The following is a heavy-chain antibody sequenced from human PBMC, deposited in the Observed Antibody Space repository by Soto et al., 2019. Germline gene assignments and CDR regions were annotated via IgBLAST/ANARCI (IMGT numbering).Heavy chain of an antibody. CDR3: VKLGGRGCGGNY. Sequence: EVHLLESGGGVVQPGKSLQLSCATSGFAFSYYSMTWVRQPPGQGLEWVSGISASGDRQYYADSVKGRFTISRDNSKNTLTLQRSRLRDEETGKYYSVKLGGRGCGGNYWGQGTLVTVSS. CDR2: ISASGDRQ. V-gene: IGHV3-23*01. D-gene: IGHD3-10*01. J-gene: IGHJ4*02. CDR1: GFAFSYYS.